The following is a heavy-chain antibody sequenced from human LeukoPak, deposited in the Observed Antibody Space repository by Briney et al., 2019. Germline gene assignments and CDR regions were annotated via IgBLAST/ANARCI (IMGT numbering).Heavy chain of an antibody. CDR2: IYYSGST. D-gene: IGHD5-12*01. V-gene: IGHV4-59*01. CDR1: GGSISSYY. Sequence: SETLSLTCTVSGGSISSYYWSWIRQPPGKGLDWIGNIYYSGSTNYNPSLKSRVTLSVDTSKNQFSLRLSSVTAADTAVYYCARVGHSGYNWFDPWGQGTLVTVSS. CDR3: ARVGHSGYNWFDP. J-gene: IGHJ5*02.